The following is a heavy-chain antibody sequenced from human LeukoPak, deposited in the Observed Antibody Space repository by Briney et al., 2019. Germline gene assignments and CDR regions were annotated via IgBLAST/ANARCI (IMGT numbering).Heavy chain of an antibody. CDR2: VSVSGENT. CDR1: GFTFSSYA. D-gene: IGHD2-8*01. Sequence: GGSLRLSCVASGFTFSSYAMNWVRQAPGKGLEWVSVVSVSGENTYFADSVKGRFTISRDNSKNTLYLQMNSLRADDTAMYYCAKETVLMVYARSPWFDPWGQGTLVTVSS. J-gene: IGHJ5*02. CDR3: AKETVLMVYARSPWFDP. V-gene: IGHV3-23*01.